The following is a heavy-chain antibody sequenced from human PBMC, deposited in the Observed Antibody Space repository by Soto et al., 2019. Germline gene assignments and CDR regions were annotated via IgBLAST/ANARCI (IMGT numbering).Heavy chain of an antibody. CDR2: IYHSGSI. V-gene: IGHV4-4*02. D-gene: IGHD2-2*01. Sequence: QVQLQESGPGLVKPSGTLSLTCAVSSGSISSTNWWSWVRQPPGKGLEWIGEIYHSGSINYNPSLASRVTMSVDKSKNQFSLKLSSVTAADTAVYYCARDCSSSSCYGRAFDVWGQGTMVTVSS. CDR3: ARDCSSSSCYGRAFDV. CDR1: SGSISSTNW. J-gene: IGHJ3*01.